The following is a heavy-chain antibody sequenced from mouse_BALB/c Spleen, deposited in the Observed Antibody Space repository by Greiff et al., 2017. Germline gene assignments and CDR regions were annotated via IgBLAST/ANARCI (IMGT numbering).Heavy chain of an antibody. V-gene: IGHV1-9*01. CDR1: GYTFSSYW. D-gene: IGHD1-1*01. CDR3: ARGGFYYGSSGGAMDY. Sequence: VQLQQSGAELMKPGASVKISCKATGYTFSSYWIEWVKQRPGHGLEWIGEILPGSGSTNYNEKFKGKATFTADTSSNTAYMQLSSLTSEDSAVYYCARGGFYYGSSGGAMDYWGQGTSVTVSS. CDR2: ILPGSGST. J-gene: IGHJ4*01.